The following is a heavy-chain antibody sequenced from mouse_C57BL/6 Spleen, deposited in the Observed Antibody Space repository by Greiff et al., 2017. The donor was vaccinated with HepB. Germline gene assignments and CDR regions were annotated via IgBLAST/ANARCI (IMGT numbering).Heavy chain of an antibody. Sequence: EVMLVESGGGLVQPGESLKLSCESNEYEFPSHDMSWVRKTPEKRLELVAAINSDGGSTYYPDTMERRFIISRDNTKKTLYLQMSSLRSEDTALYYCARGAGYYEGWYFDVWGTGTTVTVSS. CDR2: INSDGGST. V-gene: IGHV5-2*01. D-gene: IGHD2-3*01. J-gene: IGHJ1*03. CDR3: ARGAGYYEGWYFDV. CDR1: EYEFPSHD.